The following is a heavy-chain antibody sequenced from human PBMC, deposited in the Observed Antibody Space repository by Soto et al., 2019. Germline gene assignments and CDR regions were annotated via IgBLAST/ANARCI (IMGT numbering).Heavy chain of an antibody. CDR3: ARAATFRASSSWQGDYYYGMDV. V-gene: IGHV4-30-4*01. Sequence: QVQLQESGPGQVKPSQTLSLTCTVSGGSISSGDYYWSWIRQPPGKGLEWIGYIYYSGSTYYNPSLKSRVTISVDTSKNQFSLKLSSVTAADTAVYYCARAATFRASSSWQGDYYYGMDVWGQGTTVTVSS. J-gene: IGHJ6*02. CDR1: GGSISSGDYY. CDR2: IYYSGST. D-gene: IGHD6-13*01.